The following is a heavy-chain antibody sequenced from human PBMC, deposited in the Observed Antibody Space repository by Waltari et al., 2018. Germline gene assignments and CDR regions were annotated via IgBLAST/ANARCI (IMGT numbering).Heavy chain of an antibody. Sequence: QVQLVQSGAEVKKPGASVKASCTASGYTFTTFSMHWVRQAPGQRLEWMGWINVGNGDRKYSQNFQGRVTFTRDTSANTAYMELSSLRSEDTAVYYCTRGIKRGYSSGPENFDYWGQGTLVTVSS. CDR2: INVGNGDR. CDR1: GYTFTTFS. J-gene: IGHJ4*02. CDR3: TRGIKRGYSSGPENFDY. D-gene: IGHD5-12*01. V-gene: IGHV1-3*01.